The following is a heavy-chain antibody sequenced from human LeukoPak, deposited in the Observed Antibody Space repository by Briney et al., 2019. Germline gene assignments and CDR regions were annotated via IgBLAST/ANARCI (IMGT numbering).Heavy chain of an antibody. D-gene: IGHD3-10*01. CDR3: ARGIMVRGAIMPRVVDY. V-gene: IGHV5-51*01. CDR2: IYPGDSDT. J-gene: IGHJ4*02. CDR1: GYSFTSYW. Sequence: GESLKISCQGSGYSFTSYWIGWVRQLPGKGLEWMGIIYPGDSDTRYSPSFQGQVTISADKSISTAYLQWSSLKASDTAMYYCARGIMVRGAIMPRVVDYWGQGTLVTVSS.